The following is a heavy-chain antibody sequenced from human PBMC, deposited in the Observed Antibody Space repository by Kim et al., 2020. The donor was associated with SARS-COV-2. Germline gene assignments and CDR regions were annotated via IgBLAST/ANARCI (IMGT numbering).Heavy chain of an antibody. CDR2: ISGSGGST. V-gene: IGHV3-23*01. CDR1: GFTFSSYA. Sequence: GGSLRLSCAASGFTFSSYAMSWVRQAPGKGLEWVSVISGSGGSTYYADSVKGRFTISRDNSKNTLYLQMNSLRAEDTAVYYCAKWLRGQDWFDPWGQGTLVTVSS. J-gene: IGHJ5*02. CDR3: AKWLRGQDWFDP. D-gene: IGHD5-12*01.